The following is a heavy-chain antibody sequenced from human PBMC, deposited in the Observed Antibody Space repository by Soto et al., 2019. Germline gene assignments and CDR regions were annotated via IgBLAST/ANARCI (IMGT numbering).Heavy chain of an antibody. Sequence: ASVKVSCKASGYTFTSYDISWVRQAPGRGLEWMGWISAYNGNTNYAQKLQGRVTMTTDTSTSTAYMELRSLRSDDTAVYYCARDSSDCSSTSCYYHYYYYMDVWGKGTTVTVSS. CDR3: ARDSSDCSSTSCYYHYYYYMDV. CDR1: GYTFTSYD. D-gene: IGHD2-2*01. CDR2: ISAYNGNT. V-gene: IGHV1-18*01. J-gene: IGHJ6*03.